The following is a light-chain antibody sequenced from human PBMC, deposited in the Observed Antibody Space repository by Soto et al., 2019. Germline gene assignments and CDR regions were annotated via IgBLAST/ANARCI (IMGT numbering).Light chain of an antibody. CDR1: QRVTNW. CDR3: QQYTTYPYT. Sequence: DIQMTQSPSTLSASVGDRVTITCRASQRVTNWLAWYQQKPGKAPNLLIYDASRLQSGIPSRFSGSGSVTEFTLTISSLQPDDFATYYCQQYTTYPYTFGQGTKLEIK. J-gene: IGKJ2*01. V-gene: IGKV1-5*01. CDR2: DAS.